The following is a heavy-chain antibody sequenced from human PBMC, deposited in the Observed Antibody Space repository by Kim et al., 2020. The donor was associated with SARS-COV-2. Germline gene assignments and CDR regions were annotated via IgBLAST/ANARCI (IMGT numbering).Heavy chain of an antibody. CDR3: ASSGYDPRGDAFDI. D-gene: IGHD5-12*01. Sequence: SPYLKRRVTISVDTSQNQFSLKLSSGTAADTAVYYCASSGYDPRGDAFDIWGQGTMVTVSS. J-gene: IGHJ3*02. V-gene: IGHV4-59*01.